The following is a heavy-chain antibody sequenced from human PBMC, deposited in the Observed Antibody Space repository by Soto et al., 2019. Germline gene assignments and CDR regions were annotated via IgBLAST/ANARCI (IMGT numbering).Heavy chain of an antibody. CDR3: ARTPGGDSSGYYRAFDI. CDR1: GGTFSSYA. V-gene: IGHV1-69*12. CDR2: IIPIFGTA. D-gene: IGHD3-22*01. J-gene: IGHJ3*02. Sequence: QVQLGQSGAEVKKPGSSVKVSCKASGGTFSSYAISWVRQAPGQGLEWMGGIIPIFGTANYAQKFQGRVKMTADESTSTAYMELSSLRSEDTAVYYCARTPGGDSSGYYRAFDIWGQGTMVTVSS.